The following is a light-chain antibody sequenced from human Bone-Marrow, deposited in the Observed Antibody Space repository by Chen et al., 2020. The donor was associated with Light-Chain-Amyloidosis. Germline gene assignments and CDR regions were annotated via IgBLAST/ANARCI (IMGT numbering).Light chain of an antibody. J-gene: IGLJ2*01. Sequence: SYELTQPPSVSVSPGQTARIPCSGDDLPTKYAYWYQQKPGQAPVLVIHRDTERPSGISERFSGSSSGTTATLTISGDQAEDEADYHCQSADSSGTYEVILGGGTKLTVL. CDR1: DLPTKY. V-gene: IGLV3-25*03. CDR3: QSADSSGTYEVI. CDR2: RDT.